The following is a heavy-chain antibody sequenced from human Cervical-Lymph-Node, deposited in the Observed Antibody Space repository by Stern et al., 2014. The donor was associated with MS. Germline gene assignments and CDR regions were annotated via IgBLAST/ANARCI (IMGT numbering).Heavy chain of an antibody. CDR2: ISYSGTT. CDR1: GGSISSGGYY. CDR3: AREAVVVVATSGWFDP. J-gene: IGHJ5*02. Sequence: QVQLQESGPGLVKPSQTLSLSCTVSGGSISSGGYYWSWIRQHPGKGLEWIGDISYSGTTHYNPSLKSRVTISVDTSNNQFSLKLSSVTAADTAVYYCAREAVVVVATSGWFDPWGQGTLVTVSS. D-gene: IGHD2-15*01. V-gene: IGHV4-31*03.